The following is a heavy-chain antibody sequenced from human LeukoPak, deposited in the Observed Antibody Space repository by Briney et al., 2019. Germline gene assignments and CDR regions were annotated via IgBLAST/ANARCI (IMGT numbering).Heavy chain of an antibody. CDR1: GYTFTSYG. J-gene: IGHJ4*02. CDR3: GRVGDSCFDY. CDR2: ISAYNGNT. V-gene: IGHV1-18*01. D-gene: IGHD3-10*01. Sequence: ASVKVTCKASGYTFTSYGISWVRQAPGQGLEWLGWISAYNGNTNYSQKLQGRVTMTTDTSTSTAYKELRSMRTDDTAVYYCGRVGDSCFDYWGQGTLVTVSS.